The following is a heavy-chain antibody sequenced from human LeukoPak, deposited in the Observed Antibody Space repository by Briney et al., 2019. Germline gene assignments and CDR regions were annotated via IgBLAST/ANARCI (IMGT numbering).Heavy chain of an antibody. CDR1: GGSISSYY. J-gene: IGHJ4*02. V-gene: IGHV4-59*01. Sequence: SETLSLTCTVSGGSISSYYWSWIRQPPGKGLEWIGYIYYSGSTNYNPSLKSRVTISVDTSKNQFSLKLSSVTAADTAVYYCARGSGSYLRRINFDYWGQGTLVTVSS. CDR3: ARGSGSYLRRINFDY. D-gene: IGHD1-26*01. CDR2: IYYSGST.